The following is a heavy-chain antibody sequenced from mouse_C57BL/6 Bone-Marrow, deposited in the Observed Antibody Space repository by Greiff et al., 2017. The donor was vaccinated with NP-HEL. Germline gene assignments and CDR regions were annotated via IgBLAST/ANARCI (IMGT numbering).Heavy chain of an antibody. D-gene: IGHD2-4*01. CDR3: ARKDYDSH. CDR1: GYSFTDYN. CDR2: IPPNSGTT. Sequence: LMESGPALVKPGASVKISCKASGYSFTDYNMNWVKQSNGTSLEWIGVIPPNSGTTSYNQKFKGKATLTVDQSSSTAYMQLNSLTSEESAVDYCARKDYDSHWGQGTLVTVSA. J-gene: IGHJ3*01. V-gene: IGHV1-39*01.